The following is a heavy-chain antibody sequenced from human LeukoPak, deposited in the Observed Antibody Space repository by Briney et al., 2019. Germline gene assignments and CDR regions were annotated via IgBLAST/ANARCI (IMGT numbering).Heavy chain of an antibody. J-gene: IGHJ2*01. CDR1: GYTFTTYA. V-gene: IGHV1-3*01. D-gene: IGHD4-17*01. CDR2: INAGNGNT. CDR3: ARGGEEDWYFDL. Sequence: ASVKVSCKASGYTFTTYAIHWVRQAPGQRLEWMGWINAGNGNTKYSQNFQGRVTITRDTSATTAYMELSSLRSEDTAVYYCARGGEEDWYFDLWGRGTLVTVSS.